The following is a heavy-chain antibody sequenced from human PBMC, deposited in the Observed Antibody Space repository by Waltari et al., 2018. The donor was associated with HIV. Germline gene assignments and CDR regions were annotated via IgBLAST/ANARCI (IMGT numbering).Heavy chain of an antibody. V-gene: IGHV4-61*02. Sequence: QVQLQESGPGLVKLSQTLPLTCNVYGASLTSGNYFWSWVRQPAGKTLEWIGGISTSGSNKYNTALRVRVTMSRDTSNNHFALTVTAVTAADTAVYYCAREALVYKYGRYCSDDDCYSRWFDPWCHGTQVTVSS. CDR3: AREALVYKYGRYCSDDDCYSRWFDP. CDR2: ISTSGSN. D-gene: IGHD2-15*01. J-gene: IGHJ5*02. CDR1: GASLTSGNYF.